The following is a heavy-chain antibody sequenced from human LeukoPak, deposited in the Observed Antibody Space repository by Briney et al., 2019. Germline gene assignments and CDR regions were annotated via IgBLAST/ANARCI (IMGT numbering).Heavy chain of an antibody. V-gene: IGHV3-21*01. J-gene: IGHJ3*02. CDR2: ISLTSNDI. Sequence: GGSLRLSCAASGFTFSSYAMNWVRQAPGKGLEWVSSISLTSNDIYYAASVRGRFIISRDNAKNSLSLQMNSLRAEDTALYYCARGDTSLQRNDALDIWGQGTMVSVSS. D-gene: IGHD2/OR15-2a*01. CDR3: ARGDTSLQRNDALDI. CDR1: GFTFSSYA.